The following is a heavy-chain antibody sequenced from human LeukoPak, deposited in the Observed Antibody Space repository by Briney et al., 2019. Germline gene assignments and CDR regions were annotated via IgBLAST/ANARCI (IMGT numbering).Heavy chain of an antibody. D-gene: IGHD3-10*01. Sequence: PGGSLRLSCAASGFTFSSYWMHWVRQAPGKGLVWVSRINSDGSSTSYADSVKGRFTISRDNAKNTLYLQMNSLRAEDTAVYYCARDFVGPTYYYGSGKHDAFDIWGQGTMVTVSS. CDR2: INSDGSST. J-gene: IGHJ3*02. CDR3: ARDFVGPTYYYGSGKHDAFDI. CDR1: GFTFSSYW. V-gene: IGHV3-74*01.